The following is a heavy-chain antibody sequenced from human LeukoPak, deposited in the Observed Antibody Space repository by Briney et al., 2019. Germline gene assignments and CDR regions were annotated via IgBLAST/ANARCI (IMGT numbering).Heavy chain of an antibody. Sequence: PGGSLRLSCAASGFSFSSYAMSWVRQAPGKGLEWVSTFSGTSTNSYADAVKGRVTISRDNSKNTLYLQMNGLRAEDTAVYYCAKLKQWQPQRYFFEYWGQGALVTVAS. CDR3: AKLKQWQPQRYFFEY. D-gene: IGHD6-19*01. J-gene: IGHJ4*02. CDR2: FSGTSTN. V-gene: IGHV3-23*01. CDR1: GFSFSSYA.